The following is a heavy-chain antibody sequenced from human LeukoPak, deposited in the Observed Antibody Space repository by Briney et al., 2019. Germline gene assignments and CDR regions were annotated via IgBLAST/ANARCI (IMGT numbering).Heavy chain of an antibody. J-gene: IGHJ4*02. D-gene: IGHD2-15*01. CDR3: ARARYCSGGSCYAEY. V-gene: IGHV5-51*01. Sequence: GESLKISFKGSGXTFTTYCIGWVRQMPGKGLEWMGIIYPGDSDTRYSPSFQGQVTISADKSISTAYLQWSSLKASDTAMYYCARARYCSGGSCYAEYWGQGTLVTVSS. CDR2: IYPGDSDT. CDR1: GXTFTTYC.